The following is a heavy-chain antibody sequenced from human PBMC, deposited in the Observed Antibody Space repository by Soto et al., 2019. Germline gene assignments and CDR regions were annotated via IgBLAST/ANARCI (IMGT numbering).Heavy chain of an antibody. Sequence: PEGSLRLSCAASGFTFSSYAMSWVRQPPGKGLEWVSAISGSGGSTYYADSVKGRFTISRDNSKNTLYLQMNSLRAEDTAVYYCAKDSSHALYSTKGVCYRRDSEPADKWGQGTLVTVSS. CDR2: ISGSGGST. V-gene: IGHV3-23*01. J-gene: IGHJ4*02. D-gene: IGHD2-8*01. CDR3: AKDSSHALYSTKGVCYRRDSEPADK. CDR1: GFTFSSYA.